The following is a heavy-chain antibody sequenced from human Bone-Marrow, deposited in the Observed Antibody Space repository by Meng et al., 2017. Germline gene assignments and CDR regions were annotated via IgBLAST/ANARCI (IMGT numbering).Heavy chain of an antibody. Sequence: ASVKVSCKASGYTFTSYYMHWVRQAPGQGLEWMGIINPSGGSTSYAQKFQGRVTMTRDTSTSTVYMELSSLRSEDTAVYYCARADVDTAMVTPLDYWGQGTLVTVSS. V-gene: IGHV1-46*01. CDR2: INPSGGST. CDR1: GYTFTSYY. J-gene: IGHJ4*02. D-gene: IGHD5-18*01. CDR3: ARADVDTAMVTPLDY.